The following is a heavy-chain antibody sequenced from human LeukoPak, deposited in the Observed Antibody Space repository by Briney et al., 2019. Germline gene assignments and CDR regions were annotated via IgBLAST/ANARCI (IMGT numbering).Heavy chain of an antibody. CDR1: GGSISSGSYY. CDR2: IYTSGST. Sequence: SETLSLTCTVSGGSISSGSYYWSWIRQPAGKGLEWIGHIYTSGSTNYNPSLKSRATISVDTSKNQFSLKLSSVTAADTAVYYCARDYYYGMDVWGQGTTVTVSS. J-gene: IGHJ6*02. V-gene: IGHV4-61*09. CDR3: ARDYYYGMDV.